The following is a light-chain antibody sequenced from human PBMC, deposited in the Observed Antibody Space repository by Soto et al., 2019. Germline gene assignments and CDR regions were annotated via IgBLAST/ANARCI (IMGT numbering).Light chain of an antibody. CDR2: GAS. J-gene: IGKJ1*01. Sequence: IQMTQSPSSLSASVGDRVTITCRASQVINNYLAWYQQKPGKPPQLLIYGASTLHSGVPSRFSGSETATDFTLTITSLQPEDVATYFCEHYFGAPWAFGQGTKLEIK. CDR3: EHYFGAPWA. V-gene: IGKV1-27*01. CDR1: QVINNY.